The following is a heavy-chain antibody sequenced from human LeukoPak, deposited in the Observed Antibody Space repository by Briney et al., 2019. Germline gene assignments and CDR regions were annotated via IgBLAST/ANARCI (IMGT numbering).Heavy chain of an antibody. CDR3: AKVRSPTVVTQLNAFDI. J-gene: IGHJ3*02. Sequence: PGGSLRLSCAASGFTFSNAWMNWVRQAPGKGLEWVSAITGSGGNTYYADSVEGRFTVSRDNSKNTLFLQMKSLRADDTAVYYCAKVRSPTVVTQLNAFDIWGQGTMVTVSS. CDR1: GFTFSNAW. CDR2: ITGSGGNT. D-gene: IGHD4-23*01. V-gene: IGHV3-23*01.